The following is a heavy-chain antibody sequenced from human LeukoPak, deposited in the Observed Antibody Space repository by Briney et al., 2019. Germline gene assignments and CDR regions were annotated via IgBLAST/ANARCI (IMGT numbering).Heavy chain of an antibody. CDR2: INPNSGGT. V-gene: IGHV1-2*02. D-gene: IGHD2-8*01. CDR3: ARDLAALCRTNGVCYTVDP. CDR1: GYTFTSYY. J-gene: IGHJ5*02. Sequence: ASVKVSCKASGYTFTSYYMHWVRQAPGQGLEWMGWINPNSGGTNYAQKFQGRVTMTRDTSISTAYMKLSRLRSDDTAVYYCARDLAALCRTNGVCYTVDPWGQGTLVTVSS.